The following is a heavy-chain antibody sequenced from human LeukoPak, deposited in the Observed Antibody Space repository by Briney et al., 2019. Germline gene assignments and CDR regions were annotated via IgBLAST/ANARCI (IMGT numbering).Heavy chain of an antibody. CDR1: GYTFSSYA. CDR3: ATGGATPGGY. Sequence: GGSLRLSCAASGYTFSSYAMSWVRQAPGKGLEWGSAIRGSGGSTYYADSVKGRFTISRDNSKNTLYLQMQSLRAEDTAVYYCATGGATPGGYWGQGTLVTVSS. J-gene: IGHJ4*02. V-gene: IGHV3-23*01. CDR2: IRGSGGST. D-gene: IGHD2-21*01.